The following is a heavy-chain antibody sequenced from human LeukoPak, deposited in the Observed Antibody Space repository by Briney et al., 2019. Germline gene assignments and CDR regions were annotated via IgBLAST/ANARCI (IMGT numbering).Heavy chain of an antibody. CDR3: ARGGLCTNGVCYRSPIDY. CDR1: GFTFSDYY. Sequence: GGSLRLSCAASGFTFSDYYRSWIRQAPGKGLEWVSYISSSGSTIYYADSVKGRFTISRDNAKNSLYLQMNSLRAEDTAVYYCARGGLCTNGVCYRSPIDYWGQGTLVTVSS. J-gene: IGHJ4*02. D-gene: IGHD2-8*01. V-gene: IGHV3-11*04. CDR2: ISSSGSTI.